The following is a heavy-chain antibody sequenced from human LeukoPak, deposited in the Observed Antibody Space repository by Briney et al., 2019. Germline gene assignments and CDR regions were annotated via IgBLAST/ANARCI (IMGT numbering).Heavy chain of an antibody. CDR1: GYTFTSYG. Sequence: ASVKVSCKASGYTFTSYGISWVRQAPGQGLEWMGWISAYNGNTNYAQKLQGRVTMTTDTSTSTAYMELRSLRSDDTAVYYCARAQGGGWLQYLADYWGQGTLVTVSS. J-gene: IGHJ4*02. V-gene: IGHV1-18*01. CDR3: ARAQGGGWLQYLADY. D-gene: IGHD5-24*01. CDR2: ISAYNGNT.